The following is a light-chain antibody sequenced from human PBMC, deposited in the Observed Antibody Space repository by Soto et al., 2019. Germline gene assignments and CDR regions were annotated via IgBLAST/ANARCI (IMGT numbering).Light chain of an antibody. V-gene: IGLV2-14*01. J-gene: IGLJ1*01. Sequence: QSGLTQPASGSGSPGQSITISCTGTSSDVGGYDYVSWYQQHPGKAPKVMIYEVSHRPSGVSDRFSGSKSGNTASLTISGLQAEDAADYYCASYTSSSTNVFGAGTKVTVL. CDR1: SSDVGGYDY. CDR2: EVS. CDR3: ASYTSSSTNV.